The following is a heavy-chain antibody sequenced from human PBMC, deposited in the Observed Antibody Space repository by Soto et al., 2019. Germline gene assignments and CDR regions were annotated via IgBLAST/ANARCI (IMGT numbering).Heavy chain of an antibody. D-gene: IGHD2-15*01. CDR3: AHSRYCSGGSCYYTYYFDY. CDR2: IYWDDDK. CDR1: GFSLSTSGVG. J-gene: IGHJ4*02. Sequence: QITLKESGPTLVKPTQTLTLTCTFSGFSLSTSGVGVGWIRQPPGKALEWLALIYWDDDKRYSPSLKSRLTITKDTSKHQVVLTMPNMDPVDTATYYCAHSRYCSGGSCYYTYYFDYWGQGTLVTVSS. V-gene: IGHV2-5*02.